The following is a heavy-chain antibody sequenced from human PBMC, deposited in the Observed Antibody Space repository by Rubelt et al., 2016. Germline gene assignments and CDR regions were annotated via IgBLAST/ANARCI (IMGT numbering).Heavy chain of an antibody. CDR2: IFYSGST. CDR1: GGSISSGGYY. V-gene: IGHV4-31*03. Sequence: QVQLQESGPGLVKPSQTLSLTCTVSGGSISSGGYYWSWIRQHPGKGLEWLGYIFYSGSTYYNPSLKSRVPISVATSKIQVSLKLSSVTAADTSVYYCGSMATTHSNDYWGQGTLVTVSS. D-gene: IGHD5-24*01. J-gene: IGHJ4*02. CDR3: GSMATTHSNDY.